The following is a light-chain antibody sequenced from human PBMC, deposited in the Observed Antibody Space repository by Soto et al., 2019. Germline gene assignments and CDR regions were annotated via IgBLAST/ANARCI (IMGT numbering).Light chain of an antibody. CDR2: TAS. CDR1: QTIYSS. J-gene: IGKJ1*01. CDR3: QQSYSAPLT. V-gene: IGKV1-39*01. Sequence: DIQMTQSPSSLSASVGDRVTITCRASQTIYSSLNWYQQKPGKAPNLLIYTASTLQSGVPSRFSGSGSGTAFRLTIGGLPREDVATYYCQQSYSAPLTFGPGTAVEVK.